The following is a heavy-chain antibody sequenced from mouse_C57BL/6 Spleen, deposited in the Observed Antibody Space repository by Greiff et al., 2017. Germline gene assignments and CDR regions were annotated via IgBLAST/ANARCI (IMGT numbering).Heavy chain of an antibody. J-gene: IGHJ2*01. D-gene: IGHD1-1*02. CDR1: GYAFSSYW. V-gene: IGHV1-80*01. Sequence: QVQLQQPGAELVKPGASVKISCKASGYAFSSYWMHWVKQRPGQGLEWIGQIYPADGDTNYNGKFKGKATLTADKSSSTAYMQLSSLNSEDYAVYICARRVDFDYWGQGTTLTVSS. CDR2: IYPADGDT. CDR3: ARRVDFDY.